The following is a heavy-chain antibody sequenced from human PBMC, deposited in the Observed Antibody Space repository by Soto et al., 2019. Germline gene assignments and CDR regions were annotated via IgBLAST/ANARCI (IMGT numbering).Heavy chain of an antibody. V-gene: IGHV4-34*01. CDR1: GGSFSGYY. J-gene: IGHJ6*02. D-gene: IGHD6-19*01. Sequence: PSETLSLTCAVYGGSFSGYYWSWIRQPPGKGLEWIGEINHSGSTNYNPSLKSRVTISVDTSKNQFSLKLSSVTAADAAVYYCARGLVAVAGLYYSYFYGMDVWGQGTTVTVSS. CDR2: INHSGST. CDR3: ARGLVAVAGLYYSYFYGMDV.